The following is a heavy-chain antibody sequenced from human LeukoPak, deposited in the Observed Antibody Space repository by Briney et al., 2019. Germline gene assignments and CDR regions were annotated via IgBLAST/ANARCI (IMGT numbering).Heavy chain of an antibody. Sequence: GASVKVSCKASGGTFSSYAISWVRQAPGQGLEWMGGIIPIFGTANYAQKFQGRVTITADESTSTADMELSSLRSEDTAVYYCARLWTVEMATIRDYWGQGTLVTVSS. J-gene: IGHJ4*02. CDR1: GGTFSSYA. D-gene: IGHD5-24*01. V-gene: IGHV1-69*13. CDR2: IIPIFGTA. CDR3: ARLWTVEMATIRDY.